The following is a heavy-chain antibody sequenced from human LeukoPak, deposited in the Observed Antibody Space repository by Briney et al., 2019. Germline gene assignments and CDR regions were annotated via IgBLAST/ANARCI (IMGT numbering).Heavy chain of an antibody. J-gene: IGHJ4*02. D-gene: IGHD6-13*01. V-gene: IGHV1-2*02. Sequence: ASVKVSCKASGYTFTGYYMHWVRQAPGQGLERMGWINPNSGGTNYAQKFQGRVTMTRDTSISTAYMELSRLRSDDTAVYYCARDQGIAAATPDYWGQGTLVTVSS. CDR1: GYTFTGYY. CDR3: ARDQGIAAATPDY. CDR2: INPNSGGT.